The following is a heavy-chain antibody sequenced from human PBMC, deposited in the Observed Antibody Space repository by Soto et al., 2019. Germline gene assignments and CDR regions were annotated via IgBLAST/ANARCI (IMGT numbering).Heavy chain of an antibody. V-gene: IGHV1-3*01. J-gene: IGHJ5*02. CDR3: ARDKAYRFRGVIPFEP. Sequence: ASVKVSCKASGYTFTSYAMHWVRQAPGQRLEWMGWINAGNGNTKYSQKFQGRVTITRDTSASTAYMELSSLRSEDTAVYYCARDKAYRFRGVIPFEPWGQGTLVTVSS. CDR1: GYTFTSYA. D-gene: IGHD3-16*02. CDR2: INAGNGNT.